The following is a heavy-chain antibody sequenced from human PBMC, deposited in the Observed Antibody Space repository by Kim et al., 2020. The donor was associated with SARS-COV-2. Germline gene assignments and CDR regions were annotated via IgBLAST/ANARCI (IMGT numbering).Heavy chain of an antibody. J-gene: IGHJ4*02. CDR2: ISPSSDAT. D-gene: IGHD5-12*01. CDR1: GFTFSSFP. CDR3: VKGSLRAAFDF. V-gene: IGHV3-23*01. Sequence: GGSLRLSCAASGFTFSSFPMSWVRQAPEKGLEFVSSISPSSDATSYADSVRGRFTISRDNSESTLYLQMNSLRGDDTAMYYCVKGSLRAAFDFRGQGTLVTVSS.